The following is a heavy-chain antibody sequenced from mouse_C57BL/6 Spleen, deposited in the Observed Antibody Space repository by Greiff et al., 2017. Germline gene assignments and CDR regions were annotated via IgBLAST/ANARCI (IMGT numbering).Heavy chain of an antibody. V-gene: IGHV1-82*01. CDR2: IYPGDGDT. CDR3: ARVAPYFDY. J-gene: IGHJ2*01. D-gene: IGHD1-3*01. Sequence: QVQLKQSGPELVKPGASVKISCKASGYAFSSSWMNWVKQRPGKGLEWIGRIYPGDGDTNYNGKFKGKATLTADKSSSTAYMQLTSLTSEDSAVYFCARVAPYFDYWGQGTTLTVSS. CDR1: GYAFSSSW.